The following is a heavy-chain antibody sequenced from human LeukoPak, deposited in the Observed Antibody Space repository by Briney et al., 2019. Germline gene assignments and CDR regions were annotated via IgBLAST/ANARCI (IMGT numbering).Heavy chain of an antibody. CDR2: IIPIFGTA. CDR3: ARGGSYFLAFDI. J-gene: IGHJ3*02. D-gene: IGHD1-26*01. Sequence: ASVKVSCKASGGTFSSYAISWVRQAPGQGLEWMGGIIPIFGTANYAQKFQGRVTITTDESTSTAYMELSSLRSEDTAVYYCARGGSYFLAFDIWGQGTMVTVSS. CDR1: GGTFSSYA. V-gene: IGHV1-69*05.